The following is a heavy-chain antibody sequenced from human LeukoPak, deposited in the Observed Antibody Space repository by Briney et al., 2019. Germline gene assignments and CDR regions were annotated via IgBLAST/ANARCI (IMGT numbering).Heavy chain of an antibody. CDR3: ARELMGTTASHT. CDR2: IIPLVGVN. D-gene: IGHD1-14*01. Sequence: SVKVSCKPSGGTFRIYAISCVRQAPGQGLEWLGRIIPLVGVNDYAQRFQGRLTISADKSTTTVYKELSSLRSDDAAVYYCARELMGTTASHTWGQGTAVTVSS. J-gene: IGHJ3*01. CDR1: GGTFRIYA. V-gene: IGHV1-69*04.